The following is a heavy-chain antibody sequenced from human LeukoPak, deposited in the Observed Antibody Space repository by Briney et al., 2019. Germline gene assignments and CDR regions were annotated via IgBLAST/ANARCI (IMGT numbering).Heavy chain of an antibody. D-gene: IGHD2-2*01. CDR2: IKSEIDGGTT. Sequence: GGSLRLSCAASGFPFSNAWMSWVRQAPGKGLEWVGRIKSEIDGGTTDYAAPVKGRFTISRDDSVNTLYLQMNSLKSEDTAVYYCTTDPPRLEYCNATNCYDQPDPTYTWFDPWGQGTLVTVSS. V-gene: IGHV3-15*01. CDR3: TTDPPRLEYCNATNCYDQPDPTYTWFDP. J-gene: IGHJ5*02. CDR1: GFPFSNAW.